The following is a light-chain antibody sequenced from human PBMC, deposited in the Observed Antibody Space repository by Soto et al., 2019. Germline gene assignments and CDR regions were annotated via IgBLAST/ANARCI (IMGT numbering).Light chain of an antibody. CDR1: QSVSSSF. J-gene: IGKJ4*01. V-gene: IGKV3-20*01. CDR2: GAS. CDR3: QQYDSSPLT. Sequence: EVVLPQSPGTLSLSPGERATLSCRASQSVSSSFLAWYQQKPGQAPRLLIYGASSRATGIPDRFSGSGSGTDFTLTISRLEPEDVAVYYCQQYDSSPLTFGGGTKVEIK.